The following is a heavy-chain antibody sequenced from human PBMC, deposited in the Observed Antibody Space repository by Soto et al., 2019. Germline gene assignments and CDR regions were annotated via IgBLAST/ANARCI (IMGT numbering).Heavy chain of an antibody. CDR1: GGTFSSYT. D-gene: IGHD3-3*01. CDR3: ARFVLRFAFDI. Sequence: SVKVSCKASGGTFSSYTISWVRQAPGQGLEWMGRIIPILGIANYAQKFQGRVTITADKSTSTAYMELSSLRSEDTAVYYCARFVLRFAFDICGQGTMVTVSS. CDR2: IIPILGIA. V-gene: IGHV1-69*02. J-gene: IGHJ3*02.